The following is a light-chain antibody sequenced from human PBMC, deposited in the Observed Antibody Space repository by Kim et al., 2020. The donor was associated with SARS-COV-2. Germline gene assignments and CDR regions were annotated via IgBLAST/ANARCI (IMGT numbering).Light chain of an antibody. Sequence: ALGQTIRITCQGDSLTNYFASWYQQKPGQAPVLVIYGKNNRPSGIPDRFSGSISGTPASLTITGTQAEDEADYYCCSRDISGNHYLFGPGTQLTVL. CDR1: SLTNYF. CDR2: GKN. V-gene: IGLV3-19*01. J-gene: IGLJ1*01. CDR3: CSRDISGNHYL.